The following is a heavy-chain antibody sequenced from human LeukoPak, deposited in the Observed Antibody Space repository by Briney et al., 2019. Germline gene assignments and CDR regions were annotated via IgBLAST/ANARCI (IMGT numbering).Heavy chain of an antibody. CDR3: ARDLGTTVTTYLDY. CDR2: ISSSSSYI. CDR1: GFTFSSYS. J-gene: IGHJ4*02. V-gene: IGHV3-21*01. Sequence: TAGGSLRLSCAASGFTFSSYSMNWVRQAPGKGLEWVSSISSSSSYIYYADSVKGRFTISRDNAKNSLYLQMNSLRAEDTAVYYCARDLGTTVTTYLDYWGQGTLVTVSS. D-gene: IGHD4-17*01.